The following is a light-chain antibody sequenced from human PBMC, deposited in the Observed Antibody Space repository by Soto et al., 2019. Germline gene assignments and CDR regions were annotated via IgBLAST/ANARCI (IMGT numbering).Light chain of an antibody. J-gene: IGKJ5*01. CDR3: QQYGSSST. V-gene: IGKV3-20*01. CDR2: GAS. CDR1: QSVSSN. Sequence: EIVMPQSQATLSVSPGARATLSCRASQSVSSNLAWSQQKPGQAPRLLIYGASSRPTGIPDCISGGASAKDFPITISRLEPEYVAVYYCQQYGSSSTFGQGTRVEIK.